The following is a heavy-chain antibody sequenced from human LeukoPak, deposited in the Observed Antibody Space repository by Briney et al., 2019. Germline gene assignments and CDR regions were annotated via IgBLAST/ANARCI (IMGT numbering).Heavy chain of an antibody. D-gene: IGHD1-1*01. V-gene: IGHV3-48*03. CDR2: ISRSGNNI. CDR3: ARDRDWNDAFEMDV. CDR1: GFTFSNYE. Sequence: GGSLRLSCAASGFTFSNYEMNWVRQVPGKGLEWISYISRSGNNIYYKDSVRGRFTISRDDAKDSLYLQMNSLRFEDTAVYYCARDRDWNDAFEMDVWGQGTTVTVSS. J-gene: IGHJ6*02.